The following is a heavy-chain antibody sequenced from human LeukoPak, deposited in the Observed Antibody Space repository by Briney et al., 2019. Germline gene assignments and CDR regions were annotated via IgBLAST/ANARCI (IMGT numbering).Heavy chain of an antibody. J-gene: IGHJ6*03. Sequence: QPGRSLRLSCAASGFTFSSYGMHWARQAPGKGLEWVAVIWYDGSNKYYADSVKGRFTISRDNSKNTLYLQMNSLRAEDTAVYYCARDCRSNYYYYYYMDVWGKGTTVTVSS. V-gene: IGHV3-33*01. CDR3: ARDCRSNYYYYYYMDV. D-gene: IGHD4-11*01. CDR2: IWYDGSNK. CDR1: GFTFSSYG.